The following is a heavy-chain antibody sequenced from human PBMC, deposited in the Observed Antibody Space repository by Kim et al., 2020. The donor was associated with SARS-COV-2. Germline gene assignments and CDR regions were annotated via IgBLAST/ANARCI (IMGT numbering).Heavy chain of an antibody. V-gene: IGHV1-46*03. CDR1: GYTFTTSH. Sequence: ASVKVSCKASGYTFTTSHIQWVRQAPGQGLEWMGIINPSGGGTTYAQELQGRVTMTRDTSTGTAYMELSSLRSEDTALYYCARGTWGGGGWGYGSGQYNRFDPWGQGTLVIVSS. J-gene: IGHJ5*02. CDR3: ARGTWGGGGWGYGSGQYNRFDP. D-gene: IGHD3-10*01. CDR2: INPSGGGT.